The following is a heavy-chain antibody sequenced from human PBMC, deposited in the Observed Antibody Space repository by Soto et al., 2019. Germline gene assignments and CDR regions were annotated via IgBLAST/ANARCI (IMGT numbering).Heavy chain of an antibody. D-gene: IGHD3-3*01. CDR1: GGSLKGGSYS. V-gene: IGHV4-61*01. CDR2: VYHTGRT. J-gene: IGHJ4*02. CDR3: ARDFAYFDS. Sequence: PSETLSLTCTVSGGSLKGGSYSWSWIRQPPGKGLEWIGYVYHTGRTSYNPSLKSRVSISMDTSKNQFSLNLDSVTAADTAVYFCARDFAYFDSWGQGTLVTVSS.